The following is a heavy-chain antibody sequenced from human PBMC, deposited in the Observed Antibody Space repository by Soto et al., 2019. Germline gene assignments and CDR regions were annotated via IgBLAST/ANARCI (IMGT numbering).Heavy chain of an antibody. V-gene: IGHV3-23*01. Sequence: GGSLILSFAPAGFTFSSYAMSWVRQAPGKGLEWVSAISGSGGSTYYADSVKGRFTISRDNSKNTLYLQMNSLRAEDAAVYYCAKRHSPTPPLDYWGQGTLVTVSS. CDR2: ISGSGGST. CDR3: AKRHSPTPPLDY. D-gene: IGHD1-26*01. CDR1: GFTFSSYA. J-gene: IGHJ4*02.